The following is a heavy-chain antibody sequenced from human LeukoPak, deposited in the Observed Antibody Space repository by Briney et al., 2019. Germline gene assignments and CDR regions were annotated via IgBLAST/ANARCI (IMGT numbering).Heavy chain of an antibody. J-gene: IGHJ4*02. V-gene: IGHV1-8*01. Sequence: ASVNVSCQASGYTFPNYEINWVRQPTRQGLEWMGWMNPNSGNTGYAQKFQGRVTMTRNTSISTAYMELSSLRSEDTAVYYCARGVQSSSWDTPRFDYWGQGTLVTVSS. CDR1: GYTFPNYE. D-gene: IGHD6-13*01. CDR3: ARGVQSSSWDTPRFDY. CDR2: MNPNSGNT.